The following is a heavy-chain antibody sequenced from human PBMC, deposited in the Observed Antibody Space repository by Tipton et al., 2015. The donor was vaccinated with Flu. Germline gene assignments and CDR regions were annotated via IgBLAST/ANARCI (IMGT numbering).Heavy chain of an antibody. Sequence: TLSLTCTVSGGSISSYYWSWIRQPPGKGLEWIGYIYYSGSTNYNPSLKSRVTISVDTSKNQFSLKLSSVTAADTAVYYCARTYYDFWSGYYDYYYGMDVWGRGTTVTVSS. CDR3: ARTYYDFWSGYYDYYYGMDV. CDR2: IYYSGST. CDR1: GGSISSYY. J-gene: IGHJ6*02. V-gene: IGHV4-59*01. D-gene: IGHD3-3*01.